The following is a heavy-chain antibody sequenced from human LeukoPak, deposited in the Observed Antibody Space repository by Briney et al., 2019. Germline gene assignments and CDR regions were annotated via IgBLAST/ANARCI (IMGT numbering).Heavy chain of an antibody. Sequence: PGGSLRRSCEVSGFTFTDYWMNWVRQAPGKGPKWVASIRQDGSEKTYVDSVKGRFTISRDNTKNSLSLQLNGLRAEDTTVYYCARDGTAAGLYFDLWGQGTLVTVSS. J-gene: IGHJ4*01. D-gene: IGHD6-13*01. CDR1: GFTFTDYW. V-gene: IGHV3-7*01. CDR3: ARDGTAAGLYFDL. CDR2: IRQDGSEK.